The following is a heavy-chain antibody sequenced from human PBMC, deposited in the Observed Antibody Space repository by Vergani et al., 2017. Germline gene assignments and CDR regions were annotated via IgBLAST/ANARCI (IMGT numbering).Heavy chain of an antibody. V-gene: IGHV1-18*04. D-gene: IGHD6-19*01. CDR1: GYTFTSYG. Sequence: QVQLVQSGDELKKPGASVRVSCKASGYTFTSYGISWVRQAPGQGLEWMGWISVYNGNTNYAQKLQGRVTMTTDTSTSTAYMELRSLRSDDTAVYFCARRRRGLERAVAGLNALMARNPFDYWGQGTLVTVSS. CDR2: ISVYNGNT. J-gene: IGHJ4*02. CDR3: ARRRRGLERAVAGLNALMARNPFDY.